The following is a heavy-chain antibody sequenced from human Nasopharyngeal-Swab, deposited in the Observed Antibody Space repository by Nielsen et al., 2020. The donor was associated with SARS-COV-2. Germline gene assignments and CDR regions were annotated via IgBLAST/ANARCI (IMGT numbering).Heavy chain of an antibody. Sequence: SLKISCAASGFTFDDYAMHWVRQAPGKGLEWVSGISWNGGYIGYADSVKGRFTISRDNAKNSLYLQMNSLRAEDTALYYCAKDIRAGDYGSGSSYDYWGQGTLVTVSS. CDR1: GFTFDDYA. CDR2: ISWNGGYI. J-gene: IGHJ4*02. D-gene: IGHD3-10*01. CDR3: AKDIRAGDYGSGSSYDY. V-gene: IGHV3-9*01.